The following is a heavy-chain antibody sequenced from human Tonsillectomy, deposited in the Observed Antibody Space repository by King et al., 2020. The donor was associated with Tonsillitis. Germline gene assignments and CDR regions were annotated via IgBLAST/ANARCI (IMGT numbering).Heavy chain of an antibody. CDR1: GGTFSSQT. CDR3: GRGARGRLGELSPLHY. Sequence: QLVQSGAEVKKPGSSVKVSCKVSGGTFSSQTISWVRQAPGQGLEWMGGVIPVLGTAHYAQKFQARVTIIADESTNTAYMELSSLRSEDTAVYYCGRGARGRLGELSPLHYWGQGTLVTVSS. CDR2: VIPVLGTA. J-gene: IGHJ4*02. V-gene: IGHV1-69*16. D-gene: IGHD3-16*02.